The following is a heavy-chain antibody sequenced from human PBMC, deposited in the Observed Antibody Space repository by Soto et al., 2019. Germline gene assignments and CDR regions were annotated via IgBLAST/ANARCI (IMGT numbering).Heavy chain of an antibody. CDR2: ISGSGGST. J-gene: IGHJ6*02. CDR1: GFTFSSYA. Sequence: PGGSLRLSCAASGFTFSSYAMSWVRQAPGKGLEWVSAISGSGGSTYYADSVKGRFTISRDNSKNTLYLQMNSLRAEDTAVYYCAKGTLERGYSYGRANYYYYGMDVWGQGTTVTVSS. D-gene: IGHD5-18*01. CDR3: AKGTLERGYSYGRANYYYYGMDV. V-gene: IGHV3-23*01.